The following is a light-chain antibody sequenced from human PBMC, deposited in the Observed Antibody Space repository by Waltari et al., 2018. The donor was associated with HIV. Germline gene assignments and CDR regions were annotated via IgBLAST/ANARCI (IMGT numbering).Light chain of an antibody. CDR3: VLYMGSGILV. J-gene: IGLJ3*02. V-gene: IGLV8-61*01. Sequence: QTVVTQEPSFSVSPGGTVPLTCCLSSGYASTSYYPSWYQQTPGQATRPLIYSTNTRSSGVPVRFSGSILGNKAALTITGAQADDESDYYCVLYMGSGILVFGGGTKLTVL. CDR1: SGYASTSYY. CDR2: STN.